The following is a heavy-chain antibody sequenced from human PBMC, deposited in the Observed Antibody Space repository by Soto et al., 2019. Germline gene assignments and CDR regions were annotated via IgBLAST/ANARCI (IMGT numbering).Heavy chain of an antibody. CDR2: ISYDGSNK. Sequence: GGSLRLSCAASGFTFISYVMHWVRQAPGKGLEWVAVISYDGSNKYYADSVKGRFTISRDNSKNTLYLQMNSLRAEDTAVYYCAKVLGIQLWPFDYWGQGTLVTVSS. V-gene: IGHV3-30*18. J-gene: IGHJ4*02. CDR3: AKVLGIQLWPFDY. D-gene: IGHD5-18*01. CDR1: GFTFISYV.